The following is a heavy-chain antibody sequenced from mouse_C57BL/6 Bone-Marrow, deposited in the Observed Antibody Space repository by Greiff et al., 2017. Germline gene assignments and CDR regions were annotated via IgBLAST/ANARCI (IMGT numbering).Heavy chain of an antibody. CDR1: GYTFTSYW. Sequence: QVQLQQPGAELVMPGASVKLSCKASGYTFTSYWMHWVKQRPGQGLEWIGEIDPSDSYSNYNQKFKGKSTLTVDKSSSTAYMQLSSLTSEDSAVYYGARLLFIATVEEPYYFDYWGQGTTLTVSA. J-gene: IGHJ2*01. CDR2: IDPSDSYS. CDR3: ARLLFIATVEEPYYFDY. V-gene: IGHV1-69*01. D-gene: IGHD1-1*01.